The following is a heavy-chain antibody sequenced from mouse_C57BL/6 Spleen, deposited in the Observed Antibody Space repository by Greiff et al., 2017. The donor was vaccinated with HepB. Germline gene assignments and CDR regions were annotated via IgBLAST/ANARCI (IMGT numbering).Heavy chain of an antibody. D-gene: IGHD1-1*01. J-gene: IGHJ1*03. CDR3: ASYGSSPYWYFDV. CDR2: ISSGSSTI. Sequence: EVKVVESGGGLVKPGGSLKLSCAASGFTFSDYGMHWVRQSPEKGLEWVAYISSGSSTIYYADTVKGRFTISRDNAKNTLFLQMTSLRSEDTAMYYCASYGSSPYWYFDVWGTGTTVTVSS. V-gene: IGHV5-17*01. CDR1: GFTFSDYG.